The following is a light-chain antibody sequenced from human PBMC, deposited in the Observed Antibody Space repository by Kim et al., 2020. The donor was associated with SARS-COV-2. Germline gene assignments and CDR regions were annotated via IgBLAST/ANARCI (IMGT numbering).Light chain of an antibody. V-gene: IGKV1-27*01. J-gene: IGKJ1*01. CDR1: QGISNS. CDR3: QKYNSAPLT. CDR2: GAS. Sequence: DIQMAQSPSSLSASVGDRVTITCRASQGISNSLAGYRQKPGKVPMLLIYGASTLRSGVPSRFRGSGSGTDFTLTISSLQPEDAATYYCQKYNSAPLTFGQGTKVDI.